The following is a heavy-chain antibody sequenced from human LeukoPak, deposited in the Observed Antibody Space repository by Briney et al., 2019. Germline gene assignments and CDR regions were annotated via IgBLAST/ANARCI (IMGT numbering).Heavy chain of an antibody. CDR3: ASEYSYGQRYFDY. V-gene: IGHV3-7*01. Sequence: PGGSLRLSCAASGFTFSSYWMSWVRQAPGKGLEWVANIKQDGSEKYYVDSVKGRFTISRDNAKNSLYLQMNSLRAEDTAVYYCASEYSYGQRYFDYWGQGTLVTVSS. D-gene: IGHD5-18*01. J-gene: IGHJ4*02. CDR2: IKQDGSEK. CDR1: GFTFSSYW.